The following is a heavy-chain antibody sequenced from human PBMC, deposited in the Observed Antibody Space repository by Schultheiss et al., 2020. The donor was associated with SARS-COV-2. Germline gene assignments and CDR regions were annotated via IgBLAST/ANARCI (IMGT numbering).Heavy chain of an antibody. Sequence: SVKVSCQASGYTFTNYGISWVRQAPGQGLEWMGGIIPIFGTANYAQKFQGRVTITADESTSTAYMELRSLRSDDTAVYYCARGGSYPGEYFDYWGQGTLVTVSS. D-gene: IGHD1-26*01. CDR3: ARGGSYPGEYFDY. CDR1: GYTFTNYG. V-gene: IGHV1-69*13. CDR2: IIPIFGTA. J-gene: IGHJ4*02.